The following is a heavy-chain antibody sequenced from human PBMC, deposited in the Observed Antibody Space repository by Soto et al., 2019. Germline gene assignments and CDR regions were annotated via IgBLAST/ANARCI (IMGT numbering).Heavy chain of an antibody. J-gene: IGHJ4*02. CDR2: ISAYSGNT. Sequence: QLQLVQSGAEVKKPGASVKVSCKASGYTFTNYAISWVRQAPGQGLEWMGWISAYSGNTNYAQKLQGRVTMTRDTSTSTAYMELRSLRSDDTAVYYCARDRRITMIRGVIPDYWGQGTLVTVSS. CDR1: GYTFTNYA. D-gene: IGHD3-10*01. CDR3: ARDRRITMIRGVIPDY. V-gene: IGHV1-18*01.